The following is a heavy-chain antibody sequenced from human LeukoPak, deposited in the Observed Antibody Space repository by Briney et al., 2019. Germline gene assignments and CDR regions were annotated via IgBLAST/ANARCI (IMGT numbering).Heavy chain of an antibody. CDR1: GFIFSSYA. V-gene: IGHV3-23*01. CDR3: AKGALHYDSSGYYDF. CDR2: ISGSGGST. D-gene: IGHD3-22*01. J-gene: IGHJ4*02. Sequence: PGVSLRLSCETSGFIFSSYAMSWVRQAPGKGLEWVSAISGSGGSTYYADSVKGRFTISRDNSKNTLYLQMNSLRAEDTAVYYCAKGALHYDSSGYYDFWGQGTLVTVSS.